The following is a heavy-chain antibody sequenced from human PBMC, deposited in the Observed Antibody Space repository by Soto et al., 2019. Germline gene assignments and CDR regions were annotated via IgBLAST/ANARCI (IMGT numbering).Heavy chain of an antibody. CDR2: IIPIFGTA. V-gene: IGHV1-69*06. D-gene: IGHD6-19*01. Sequence: QVQLVQSGAEVKKPGSSVKVSCKASGGTFSSYAISWVRQAPGQGLEWMGGIIPIFGTANYAQKFQGRVTMTRDTSISTAYMELSRLRSDDTAVYYCSKGAGHGMDVWGQGTTVTVSS. CDR1: GGTFSSYA. J-gene: IGHJ6*02. CDR3: SKGAGHGMDV.